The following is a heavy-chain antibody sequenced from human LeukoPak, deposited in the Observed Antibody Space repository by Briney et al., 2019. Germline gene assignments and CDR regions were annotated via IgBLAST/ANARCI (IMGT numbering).Heavy chain of an antibody. Sequence: PSETLSLTCAVYGGSFSGYYWSWIRQPPGKGLEWIGRIYTSGSTNYNPSLKSRVTMSVDTSKNQFSLKLSSVTAADTAVYYCARGGIYDYYYYMDVWGKGTTVTISS. D-gene: IGHD3-16*01. V-gene: IGHV4-59*10. CDR1: GGSFSGYY. J-gene: IGHJ6*03. CDR2: IYTSGST. CDR3: ARGGIYDYYYYMDV.